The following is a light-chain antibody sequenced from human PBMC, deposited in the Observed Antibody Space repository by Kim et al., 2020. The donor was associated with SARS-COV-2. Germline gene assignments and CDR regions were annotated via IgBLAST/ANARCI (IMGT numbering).Light chain of an antibody. V-gene: IGKV1-5*01. CDR1: QNINNW. Sequence: GDRVTITCRASQNINNWLAWYQQKPGKAPKLLMSDASSLESGVPSRFSGSGSGTEFTLTISSLQPDDFATYYCQQYKSYSPYTFGQGTKL. CDR2: DAS. CDR3: QQYKSYSPYT. J-gene: IGKJ2*01.